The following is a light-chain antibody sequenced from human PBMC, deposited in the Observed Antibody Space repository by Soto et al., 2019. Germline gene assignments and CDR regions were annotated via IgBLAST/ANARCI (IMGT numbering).Light chain of an antibody. Sequence: VLTQSPATLSLSTGERATLSCRASQSVSSYLAWYQQKPGQAPRLLIYDASNRATGIPARFSGSGSGTDFTLTISSLEPEDFAVYYCQQRRNWPPLTFGGGTKVDIK. CDR1: QSVSSY. CDR3: QQRRNWPPLT. CDR2: DAS. V-gene: IGKV3-11*01. J-gene: IGKJ4*01.